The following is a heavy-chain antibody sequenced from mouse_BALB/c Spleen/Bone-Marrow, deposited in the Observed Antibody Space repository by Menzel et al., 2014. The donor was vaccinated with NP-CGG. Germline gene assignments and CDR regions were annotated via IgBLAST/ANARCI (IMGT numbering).Heavy chain of an antibody. V-gene: IGHV2-6-7*01. CDR2: IWGDGST. CDR3: ARDRYDGAMDY. J-gene: IGHJ4*01. Sequence: VQGVESGPGLVAPSQSLSITCTVSGFSLTGYGVNWVRQPPGKGLEWLGMIWGDGSTDYNSALKSRLSISKDNSKSQVFLKMNSLRTDDTARYYCARDRYDGAMDYWGQGTSVTVSS. CDR1: GFSLTGYG. D-gene: IGHD2-14*01.